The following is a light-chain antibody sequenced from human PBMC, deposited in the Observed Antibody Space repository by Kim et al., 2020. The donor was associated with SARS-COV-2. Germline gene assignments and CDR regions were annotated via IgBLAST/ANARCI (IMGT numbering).Light chain of an antibody. Sequence: STSVGDRVTITCLASQSVSHWLAWYQQKPGKAPKVLIYETSKLKSGVPSRFSGSGFGTEFTLTISSLKPDDFATYYCQQYNTWYTFGQGNKLEI. V-gene: IGKV1-5*03. CDR1: QSVSHW. J-gene: IGKJ2*01. CDR3: QQYNTWYT. CDR2: ETS.